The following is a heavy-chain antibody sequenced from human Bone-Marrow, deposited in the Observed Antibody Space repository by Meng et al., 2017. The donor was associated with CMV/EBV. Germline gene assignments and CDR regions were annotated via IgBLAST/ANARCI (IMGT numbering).Heavy chain of an antibody. J-gene: IGHJ6*02. CDR3: ARGAIVVVPAARYAAGMDV. V-gene: IGHV1-69*05. CDR1: GGTFSSYA. CDR2: IIPIFGTA. Sequence: SVKVSCKASGGTFSSYAISWVRQAPGQGLEWMGGIIPIFGTANYAQKFQGRVMITTDESTSTAYMELSSLRSEDTAVYYCARGAIVVVPAARYAAGMDVWGQGTTVTVSS. D-gene: IGHD2-2*01.